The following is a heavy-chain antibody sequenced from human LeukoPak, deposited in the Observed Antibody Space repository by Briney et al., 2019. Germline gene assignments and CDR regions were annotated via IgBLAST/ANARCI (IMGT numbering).Heavy chain of an antibody. Sequence: PGGSLRLSCAASGLTFSNAWMSWVRQAPGKGLEWVGRIKTKSDGGTADYAAPVRGRFTISRDDSKNTLYLQMSSLKTEDTAVHHCTTRGYPPTHFDTWGQGTLVTVSS. CDR1: GLTFSNAW. D-gene: IGHD5-12*01. CDR2: IKTKSDGGTA. J-gene: IGHJ4*02. V-gene: IGHV3-15*01. CDR3: TTRGYPPTHFDT.